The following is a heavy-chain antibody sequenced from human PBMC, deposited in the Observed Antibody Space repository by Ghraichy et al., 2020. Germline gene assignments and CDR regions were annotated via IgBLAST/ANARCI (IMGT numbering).Heavy chain of an antibody. CDR2: ISSSGNTI. CDR3: VRDSFCSSTSCFHYGMDV. J-gene: IGHJ6*02. Sequence: LSLTCAASGFTFISYEMNWVRQAPGKGLEWVSFISSSGNTIYYADSVKGRFTISRDNAKKSVYLQMNSLRAEDTALYYCVRDSFCSSTSCFHYGMDVWGQGTTVTVSS. CDR1: GFTFISYE. V-gene: IGHV3-48*03. D-gene: IGHD2-2*01.